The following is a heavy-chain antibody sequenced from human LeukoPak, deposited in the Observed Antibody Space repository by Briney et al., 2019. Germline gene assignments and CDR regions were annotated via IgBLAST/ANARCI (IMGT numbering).Heavy chain of an antibody. CDR1: LDFPRSGYY. D-gene: IGHD4-11*01. V-gene: IGHV4-38-2*01. J-gene: IGHJ4*02. CDR3: AMITTVTNARSFDY. Sequence: PSETLSLTCGVSLDFPRSGYYWGWLRQPPGQGLEWIGNIYNTGSTYYNPSLKSRVTISVDTSKNQFSLKLTSVTVADTAVYFCAMITTVTNARSFDYWGRGALVAVSS. CDR2: IYNTGST.